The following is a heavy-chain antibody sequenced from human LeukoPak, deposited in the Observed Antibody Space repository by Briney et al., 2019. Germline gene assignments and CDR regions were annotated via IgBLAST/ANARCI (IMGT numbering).Heavy chain of an antibody. V-gene: IGHV3-23*01. D-gene: IGHD3-10*01. J-gene: IGHJ4*02. CDR3: AKSVYGSGKY. CDR2: ISGGTT. Sequence: GGSLRFSCAASGFTISSYGMSWVRQAPGKGLEWVSSISGGTTYYADSVKGRFTISRDNSKSIVSLQMNSLRAEDTAVYYCAKSVYGSGKYWGQGTLVTVSS. CDR1: GFTISSYG.